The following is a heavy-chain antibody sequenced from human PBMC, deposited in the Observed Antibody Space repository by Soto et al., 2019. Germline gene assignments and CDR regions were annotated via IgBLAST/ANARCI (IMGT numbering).Heavy chain of an antibody. J-gene: IGHJ4*02. V-gene: IGHV4-30-2*01. Sequence: SETLSLTCAVSGGSISSGGYSWSWIRQPPGKGLEWIGYIYHSGSTYYNPSLKSRVTISVDRSKNQFSLKLSSVTAADTAVYYCARRNQDYFDYWGQGTLVTVSS. CDR1: GGSISSGGYS. CDR3: ARRNQDYFDY. D-gene: IGHD1-1*01. CDR2: IYHSGST.